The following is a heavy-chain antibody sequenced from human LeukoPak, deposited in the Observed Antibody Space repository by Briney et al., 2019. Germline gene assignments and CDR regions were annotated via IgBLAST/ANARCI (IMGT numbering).Heavy chain of an antibody. Sequence: ASVKVSCKASGGTFSSYAISWVRQAPGQGLEWMGGIIPIFGTANYAQKFQGRVTITADKSTSTAYMELSSLRSEDTAVYYCAREVRVGATTLLYYFDYWGQGTLVTVSS. CDR3: AREVRVGATTLLYYFDY. D-gene: IGHD1-26*01. V-gene: IGHV1-69*06. J-gene: IGHJ4*02. CDR1: GGTFSSYA. CDR2: IIPIFGTA.